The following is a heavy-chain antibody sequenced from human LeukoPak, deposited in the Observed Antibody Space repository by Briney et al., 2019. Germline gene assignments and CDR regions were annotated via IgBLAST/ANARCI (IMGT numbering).Heavy chain of an antibody. J-gene: IGHJ5*02. CDR3: AREYCSGGSCRWFGP. CDR1: GYTFTGHY. D-gene: IGHD2-15*01. Sequence: ASVKVSCKASGYTFTGHYMHWVRQAPGQGLEWMGWINPNSGGTNYAQKFQGRVTMTRDTSISTAYMELSRLRSDDTAVYYCAREYCSGGSCRWFGPWGQGTLVTVSS. V-gene: IGHV1-2*02. CDR2: INPNSGGT.